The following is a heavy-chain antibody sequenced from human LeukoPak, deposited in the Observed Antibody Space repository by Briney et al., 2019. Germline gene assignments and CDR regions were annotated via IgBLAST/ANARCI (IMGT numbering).Heavy chain of an antibody. CDR1: GFTFSSYW. V-gene: IGHV3-74*01. J-gene: IGHJ6*04. CDR2: INSDGSST. Sequence: PGGSLRLSCAASGFTFSSYWMHWVRQAPGKGLVWVSRINSDGSSTSYADSVKGRFTISRDNAKNSLYLQMNSLGAEDKAVYYCAELGITMIGGVWGKGTTVTISS. CDR3: AELGITMIGGV. D-gene: IGHD3-10*02.